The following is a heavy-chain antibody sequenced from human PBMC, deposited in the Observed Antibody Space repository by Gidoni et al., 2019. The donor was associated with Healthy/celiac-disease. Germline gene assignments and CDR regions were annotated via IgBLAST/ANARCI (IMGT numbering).Heavy chain of an antibody. J-gene: IGHJ6*02. Sequence: QVQLVQSGAEVKKPGASVKVSCKASGYTFTSYDINWVRQATGQGLEWMGWMNPNSGNPGYAQKFQGRVTMTRNTSISTAYMELSSLRSEDTAVYYCARWAGYSYGPHYYYGMDVWGQGTTVTVSS. CDR1: GYTFTSYD. CDR3: ARWAGYSYGPHYYYGMDV. CDR2: MNPNSGNP. V-gene: IGHV1-8*01. D-gene: IGHD5-18*01.